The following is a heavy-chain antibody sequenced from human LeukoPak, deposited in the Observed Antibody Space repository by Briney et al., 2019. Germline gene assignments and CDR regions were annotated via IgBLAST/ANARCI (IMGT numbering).Heavy chain of an antibody. CDR3: ARAIVGATPYYFDY. D-gene: IGHD1-26*01. V-gene: IGHV1-69*06. Sequence: PWASVKVSCKASGGTFSSYAISWVRQAPGQGLEWMGGIIPIFGTANYAQKFQGRVTITADKSTSTAYMELSSLRSEDTAVYYCARAIVGATPYYFDYWGQGTLVTVSS. CDR2: IIPIFGTA. CDR1: GGTFSSYA. J-gene: IGHJ4*02.